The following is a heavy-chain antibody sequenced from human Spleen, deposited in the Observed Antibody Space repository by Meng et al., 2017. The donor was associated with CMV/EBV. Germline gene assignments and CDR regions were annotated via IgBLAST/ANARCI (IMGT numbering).Heavy chain of an antibody. CDR2: IYSGGST. J-gene: IGHJ6*01. D-gene: IGHD3-10*01. CDR3: AKSGRVGNYYYYAMDV. CDR1: GFTVSSNY. V-gene: IGHV3-53*01. Sequence: GGSLRLSCAASGFTVSSNYMSWVRQAPGKGLEWVSVIYSGGSTYYADSVKGRFTISRDNSKNTLYLQMNSLRAEDTAVYYCAKSGRVGNYYYYAMDVWGQGTTVTVSS.